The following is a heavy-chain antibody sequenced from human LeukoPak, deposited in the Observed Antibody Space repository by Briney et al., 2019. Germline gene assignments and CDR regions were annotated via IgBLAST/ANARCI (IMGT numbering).Heavy chain of an antibody. D-gene: IGHD3-10*01. CDR2: INPNSGGT. CDR3: ARVQYYYGSGSYLFDY. V-gene: IGHV1-2*02. Sequence: ASVKVSCKASGYTFTGYYMHWVRQAPGQGLEWMGWINPNSGGTNYAQKFQGRVTMTRDTYISTAYMELSRLRSDDTAVYYCARVQYYYGSGSYLFDYWGQGTLVTVSS. CDR1: GYTFTGYY. J-gene: IGHJ4*02.